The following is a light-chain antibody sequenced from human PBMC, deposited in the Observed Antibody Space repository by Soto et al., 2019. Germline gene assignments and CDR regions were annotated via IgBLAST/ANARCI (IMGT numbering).Light chain of an antibody. CDR1: QSISSY. J-gene: IGKJ5*01. CDR3: QQSYSTPPVT. Sequence: DIQMTQSPSSLSASVGDRVTITCRASQSISSYLNWYQQKPGKAPKLLIYAASSLQSGVPSRFSASGSGTDFTLAISSLQPEDFATYSCQQSYSTPPVTFGQGTRLEIK. V-gene: IGKV1-39*01. CDR2: AAS.